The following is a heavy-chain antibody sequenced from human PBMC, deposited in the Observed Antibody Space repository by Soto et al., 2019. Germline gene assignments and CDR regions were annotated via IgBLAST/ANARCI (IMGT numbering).Heavy chain of an antibody. CDR3: ARGVGSGTYYNQYNWFDP. CDR1: GYTFTNYG. J-gene: IGHJ5*02. D-gene: IGHD3-10*01. V-gene: IGHV1-18*01. Sequence: ASVKVSCKTSGYTFTNYGISWVRQAPGQGLEWMGWINTYNGNTNHAQKLQGRVTMTTDTSTSTAYMELRSLRSDDTAVYYCARGVGSGTYYNQYNWFDPWGQGTLVTVSS. CDR2: INTYNGNT.